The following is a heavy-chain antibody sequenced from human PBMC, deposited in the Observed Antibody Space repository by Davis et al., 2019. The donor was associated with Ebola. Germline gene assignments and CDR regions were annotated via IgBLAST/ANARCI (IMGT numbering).Heavy chain of an antibody. V-gene: IGHV3-23*01. CDR2: ISGSGGST. Sequence: AGSLTLSCAASGFTFSSYAMSWVRQPPGKGLEWVSAISGSGGSTYYADPVKGRFTISRDNSKNTLYLQMNSLRAEDTAVYYCAKVALGGLIPTWGQGTLVTVSS. D-gene: IGHD6-13*01. CDR1: GFTFSSYA. CDR3: AKVALGGLIPT. J-gene: IGHJ5*02.